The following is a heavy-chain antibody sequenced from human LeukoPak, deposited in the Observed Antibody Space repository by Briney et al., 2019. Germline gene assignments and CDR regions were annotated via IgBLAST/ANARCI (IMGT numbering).Heavy chain of an antibody. Sequence: GESLKISCKGSGYTFTSYWIGWVRQMPGKGLEWMGIIHPGDSDTRYSPSFQGQVTISVDKSVSAAYLQWSSLKASDTAMYYCASGYKDSSGWGRVDYWGHGTLVTVSS. CDR3: ASGYKDSSGWGRVDY. CDR2: IHPGDSDT. V-gene: IGHV5-51*01. D-gene: IGHD6-19*01. J-gene: IGHJ4*01. CDR1: GYTFTSYW.